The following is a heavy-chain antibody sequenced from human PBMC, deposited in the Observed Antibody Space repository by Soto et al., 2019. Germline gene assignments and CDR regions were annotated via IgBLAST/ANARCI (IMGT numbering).Heavy chain of an antibody. CDR1: GYTFTSYD. J-gene: IGHJ4*02. CDR3: AREKGGGSYLDY. CDR2: MNPNSGNT. V-gene: IGHV1-8*01. Sequence: QVQLVQSGAEVKKPGASVKVSCKASGYTFTSYDIAWVRQATGQGLEWMGWMNPNSGNTGYAQKVXGXXTMARNTSISTAYMELSSLRSEDTAVYYCAREKGGGSYLDYWGQGTLVTVSS. D-gene: IGHD1-26*01.